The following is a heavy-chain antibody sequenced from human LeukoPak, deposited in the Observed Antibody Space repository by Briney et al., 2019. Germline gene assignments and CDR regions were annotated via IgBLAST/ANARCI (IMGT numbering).Heavy chain of an antibody. D-gene: IGHD3-16*01. Sequence: SETLSLTCTVSGVSISSYYWIWIRQPPGKGLECIGYLHYSENTKYNPALKSRVPISVDTSREQFSLKLNSVTAADTAVYYCARLGQPNAFDIWGQGTMVTASS. CDR2: LHYSENT. CDR3: ARLGQPNAFDI. CDR1: GVSISSYY. V-gene: IGHV4-59*08. J-gene: IGHJ3*02.